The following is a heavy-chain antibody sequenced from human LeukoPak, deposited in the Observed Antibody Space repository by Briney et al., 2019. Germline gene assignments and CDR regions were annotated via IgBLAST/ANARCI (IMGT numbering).Heavy chain of an antibody. V-gene: IGHV4-59*08. Sequence: PSETLSLTCTVSGGSITSYYCNWIRQPPGKGLAWIGYTYYSGNAIYTPSLKSRATTSLDTSNNQFSLKLSSVTAADTAVYYCASASIAARVNWFDPWGQGTLVTVSS. CDR3: ASASIAARVNWFDP. CDR2: TYYSGNA. J-gene: IGHJ5*02. CDR1: GGSITSYY. D-gene: IGHD6-6*01.